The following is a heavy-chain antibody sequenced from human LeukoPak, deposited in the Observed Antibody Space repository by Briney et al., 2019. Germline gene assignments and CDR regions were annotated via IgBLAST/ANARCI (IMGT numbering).Heavy chain of an antibody. V-gene: IGHV4-59*01. CDR2: IYYSGST. CDR3: ASVEESCSSTSCYGYYYYYGMDV. CDR1: GGSISSYY. J-gene: IGHJ6*04. D-gene: IGHD2-2*01. Sequence: PSETLSLTCAVSGGSISSYYWSWIRQPPGKGLEWIGYIYYSGSTNYNPSLKSRVTISVDTSKNQFSLKLSSVTAADTAVYYCASVEESCSSTSCYGYYYYYGMDVWGKGTTVTVSS.